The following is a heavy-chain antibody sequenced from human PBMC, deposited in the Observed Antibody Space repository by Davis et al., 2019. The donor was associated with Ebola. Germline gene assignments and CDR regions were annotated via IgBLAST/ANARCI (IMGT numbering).Heavy chain of an antibody. Sequence: GGSLRFSCAASGFTFDDYAMHWVRQAPGKGLEWVSGISWNSGSIGYADSVKGRFTISRDNSKNTLYHQMNSLRAEDTAVYYCAIVGVTTLAFDIWGQGTMVTVSS. CDR1: GFTFDDYA. J-gene: IGHJ3*02. CDR3: AIVGVTTLAFDI. CDR2: ISWNSGSI. D-gene: IGHD1-26*01. V-gene: IGHV3-9*01.